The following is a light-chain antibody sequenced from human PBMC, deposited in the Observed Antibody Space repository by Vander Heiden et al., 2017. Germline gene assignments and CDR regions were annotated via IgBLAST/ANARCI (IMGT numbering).Light chain of an antibody. CDR2: WAS. J-gene: IGKJ1*01. CDR1: QSVLKNSNNKNY. Sequence: IVMTQSPHSLALSLVERATINCKSSQSVLKNSNNKNYLSWYQVKPGQPPKLLIYWASTRESAVPDRISGSESGTDFSLTISSMQAEDVAVYYCHKYYTTPRTFGQGTRLEI. CDR3: HKYYTTPRT. V-gene: IGKV4-1*01.